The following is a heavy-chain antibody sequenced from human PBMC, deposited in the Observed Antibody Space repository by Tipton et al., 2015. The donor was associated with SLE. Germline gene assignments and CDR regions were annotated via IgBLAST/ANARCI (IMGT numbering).Heavy chain of an antibody. CDR2: IYSSGST. J-gene: IGHJ4*02. V-gene: IGHV4-4*08. CDR3: ARGLAMVRGDSMDY. Sequence: TLSLTCTVSGDSISRSDYYWSWIRQPPGKGLEWIGYIYSSGSTNYNPSLKSRVTISVDTSKNQFSLKLSSVTAADTAVYYCARGLAMVRGDSMDYWGQGTLVTVSS. CDR1: GDSISRSDYY. D-gene: IGHD3-10*01.